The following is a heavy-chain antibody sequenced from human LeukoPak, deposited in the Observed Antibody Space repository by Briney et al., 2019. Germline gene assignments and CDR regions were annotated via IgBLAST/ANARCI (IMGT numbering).Heavy chain of an antibody. V-gene: IGHV4-59*01. D-gene: IGHD3-10*01. CDR2: IYYSGST. CDR3: ARGLFEGITMVRGAFDY. Sequence: SETLSLTCTGSGGSISSYYWSWIRQPPGKGLEWIGYIYYSGSTNYNPSLKSRVTISVDTSKNQFSLKLSSVTAADTAVYYCARGLFEGITMVRGAFDYWGQGTLVTVSS. CDR1: GGSISSYY. J-gene: IGHJ4*02.